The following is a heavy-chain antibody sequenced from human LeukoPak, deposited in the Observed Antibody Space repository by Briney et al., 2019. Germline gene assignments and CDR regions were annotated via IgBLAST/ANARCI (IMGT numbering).Heavy chain of an antibody. J-gene: IGHJ6*02. CDR3: ARVSGYDWYYYYGMDV. V-gene: IGHV1-69*04. D-gene: IGHD5-12*01. CDR2: IIPILGIA. CDR1: GGTFSSYA. Sequence: ASVKVSCKASGGTFSSYAISWVRQAPGQGLEWMGRIIPILGIANYAQKFQGRVTITADKSTSTAYMEPSSLRSEDTAVYYCARVSGYDWYYYYGMDVWGQGTTVTVSS.